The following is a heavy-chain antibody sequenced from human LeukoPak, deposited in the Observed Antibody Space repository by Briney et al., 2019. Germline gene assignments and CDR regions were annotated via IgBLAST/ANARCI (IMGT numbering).Heavy chain of an antibody. J-gene: IGHJ4*02. CDR3: CRALYSGNNNYYDDF. CDR1: GFIFSDYY. CDR2: SRNKVNSYTT. D-gene: IGHD3-3*01. V-gene: IGHV3-72*01. Sequence: PGGSLRLSCAASGFIFSDYYMDWVRQAPGKGLEWVGRSRNKVNSYTTEYAASVKGRFTVSRDASKNSLYLQMDSLKAEDTAVYYCCRALYSGNNNYYDDFWGQGTLVTVSS.